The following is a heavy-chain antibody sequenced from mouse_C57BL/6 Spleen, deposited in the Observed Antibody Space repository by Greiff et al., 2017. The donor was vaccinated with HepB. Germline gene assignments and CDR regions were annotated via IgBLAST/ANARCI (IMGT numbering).Heavy chain of an antibody. CDR2: ISNGGGST. Sequence: EVQLVESGGGLVQPGGSLKLSCAASGFTFSDYYMYWVRQTPEKRLEWVAYISNGGGSTYYPDTVKGRCTISRDNAKNTLYLQMSRLKSEDTAMYYCARQNYGSSPAWFAYWGQGTLVTVSA. J-gene: IGHJ3*01. V-gene: IGHV5-12*01. D-gene: IGHD1-1*01. CDR1: GFTFSDYY. CDR3: ARQNYGSSPAWFAY.